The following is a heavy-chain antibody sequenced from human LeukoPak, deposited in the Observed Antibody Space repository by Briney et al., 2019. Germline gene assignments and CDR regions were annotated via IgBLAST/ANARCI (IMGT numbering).Heavy chain of an antibody. D-gene: IGHD3-3*01. CDR3: AKDSQAAIFGVVISFDY. CDR2: ISGSGGST. Sequence: GGSLRLSCAASGFTFSSYAMSWVRQAPGKGLEWVSAISGSGGSTYYADSVKGRFTISRANSKNTLYPQMNSLRTEDTAVYYRAKDSQAAIFGVVISFDYWGQGTLVTVSS. J-gene: IGHJ4*02. CDR1: GFTFSSYA. V-gene: IGHV3-23*01.